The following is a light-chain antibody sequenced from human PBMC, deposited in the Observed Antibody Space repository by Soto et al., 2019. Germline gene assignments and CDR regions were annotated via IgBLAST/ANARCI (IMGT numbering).Light chain of an antibody. V-gene: IGLV1-51*01. J-gene: IGLJ2*01. Sequence: QSVLTQPPSVSESPGQSVTISCSGGSYNIGNNYLSWYQQLPGTAPKHLVYDDNIRPSGVPVRFSGSKSVTSATLCITGLQCVDAAEYYSGTWENRVSGMLFGGGTRLPV. CDR1: SYNIGNNY. CDR3: GTWENRVSGML. CDR2: DDN.